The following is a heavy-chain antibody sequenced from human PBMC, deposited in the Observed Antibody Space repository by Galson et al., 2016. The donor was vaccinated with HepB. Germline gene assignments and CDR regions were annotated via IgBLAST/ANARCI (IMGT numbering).Heavy chain of an antibody. V-gene: IGHV3-48*03. D-gene: IGHD1-7*01. J-gene: IGHJ6*02. CDR2: ISGGRTTI. CDR3: ARDGELQVGNHYSYFGMDV. Sequence: SLRLSCAASGFMFTNYRMNWIRQAPVTGLEWLSDISGGRTTINYADSVKLRFNIARDIAKSSLYLQMNSLRADDPAVYFCARDGELQVGNHYSYFGMDVWGQGTTVTVSS. CDR1: GFMFTNYR.